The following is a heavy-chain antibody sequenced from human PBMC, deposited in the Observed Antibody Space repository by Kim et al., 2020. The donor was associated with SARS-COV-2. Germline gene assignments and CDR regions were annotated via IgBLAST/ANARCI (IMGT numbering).Heavy chain of an antibody. CDR3: ARGTGYSSSWRDYYYYYGMDV. Sequence: SETLSLTCAVYGGSFSGYYWSWIRQPPGKGLEWIGEINHSGSTNYNPSLKSRVTISVDTSKNQFSLKLSSVTAADTAMYYCARGTGYSSSWRDYYYYYGMDVWGQGTTVTVSS. CDR2: INHSGST. V-gene: IGHV4-34*01. CDR1: GGSFSGYY. J-gene: IGHJ6*02. D-gene: IGHD6-13*01.